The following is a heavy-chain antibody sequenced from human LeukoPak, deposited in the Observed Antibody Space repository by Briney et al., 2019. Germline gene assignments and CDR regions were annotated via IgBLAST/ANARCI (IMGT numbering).Heavy chain of an antibody. D-gene: IGHD2-15*01. CDR2: IKSKTDGGTT. CDR1: GFTFSNAW. J-gene: IGHJ4*02. V-gene: IGHV3-15*01. Sequence: PGGSLRLSCAASGFTFSNAWMSWVRQAPGKGLEWVGRIKSKTDGGTTDYAAPVKGRLTISRDDSKDTLYLQMNSLKTEDTAVYYCTTGYCSGGSCYWPLYYFDYWGQGTLVTVSS. CDR3: TTGYCSGGSCYWPLYYFDY.